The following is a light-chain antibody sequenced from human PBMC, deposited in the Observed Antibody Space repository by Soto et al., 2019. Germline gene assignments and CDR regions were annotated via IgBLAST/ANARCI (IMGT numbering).Light chain of an antibody. CDR3: SSYISNSSYV. V-gene: IGLV2-14*01. CDR1: SSDVGGYNY. Sequence: QSALTQPASVSGSPGQSITISCTGTSSDVGGYNYVSWYQQHPGKAPKFMIYEVSNRPSGVSDRFSGSKSDNTASLTISGLQAEDEAEYYCSSYISNSSYVFGSGT. J-gene: IGLJ1*01. CDR2: EVS.